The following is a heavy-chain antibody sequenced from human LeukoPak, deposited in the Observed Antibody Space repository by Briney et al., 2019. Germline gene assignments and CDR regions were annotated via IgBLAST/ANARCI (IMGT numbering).Heavy chain of an antibody. CDR1: GFTFSNYH. J-gene: IGHJ3*02. Sequence: GGSLRLSCAASGFTFSNYHLIWIRQAPGKGLEWVSYITSSGSATYYADSVKGRFTISRDNAKNSLYLQMDSLGAEDTAVYYCARALNDAFDIWGQGTMVTVSS. V-gene: IGHV3-11*04. CDR2: ITSSGSAT. CDR3: ARALNDAFDI.